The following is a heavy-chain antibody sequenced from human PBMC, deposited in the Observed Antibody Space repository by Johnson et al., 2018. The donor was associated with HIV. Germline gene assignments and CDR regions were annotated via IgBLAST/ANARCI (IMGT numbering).Heavy chain of an antibody. CDR3: ARDRTWGNNAFDI. J-gene: IGHJ3*02. D-gene: IGHD7-27*01. CDR2: IKQDGSEK. Sequence: VQLVESGGGLVQPGGSLRLSCAASGFTFSSYWMSWVRQAPGKGLEWVANIKQDGSEKYYVDSVKGRFTISRDIAKNSVYLQMNSLRAEDTAVYYCARDRTWGNNAFDIWGQGTMVTVSS. V-gene: IGHV3-7*05. CDR1: GFTFSSYW.